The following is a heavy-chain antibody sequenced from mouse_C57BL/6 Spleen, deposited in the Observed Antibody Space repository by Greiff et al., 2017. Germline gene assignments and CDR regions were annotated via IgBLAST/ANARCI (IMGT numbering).Heavy chain of an antibody. V-gene: IGHV1-52*01. Sequence: QVQLQQPGAELVRPGSSVKLSCKASGYTFTSYWMHWVKQRPIQGLEWIGNIDPSDSETHYNQKFKDKATLTVDKSSSTAYMQLSSLTSEDSAVYYCARSGYYGSSYHYFDYWGQGTTLTVSS. CDR2: IDPSDSET. D-gene: IGHD1-1*01. J-gene: IGHJ2*01. CDR1: GYTFTSYW. CDR3: ARSGYYGSSYHYFDY.